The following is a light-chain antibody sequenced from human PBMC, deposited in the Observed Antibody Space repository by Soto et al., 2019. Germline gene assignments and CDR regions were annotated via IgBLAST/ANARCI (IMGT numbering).Light chain of an antibody. Sequence: DIVMTQTPDSLAVSLGERATINCKSRQSVFSKNKDYLAWYQQKPGQPPKLLLYWASTRQSGVPDRFSGSGSGTDFTLTVSSLQAEDVAVYYCQQYYSTPPTFGQGTKLEIK. CDR3: QQYYSTPPT. CDR1: QSVFSKNKDY. CDR2: WAS. V-gene: IGKV4-1*01. J-gene: IGKJ2*01.